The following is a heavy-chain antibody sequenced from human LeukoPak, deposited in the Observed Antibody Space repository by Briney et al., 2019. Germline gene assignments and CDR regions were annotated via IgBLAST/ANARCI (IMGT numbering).Heavy chain of an antibody. D-gene: IGHD6-6*01. J-gene: IGHJ4*02. CDR1: GFTFSNAW. Sequence: GGSLRLSCAASGFTFSNAWMSWVRQAQGKGLELVGRIKSKTDGGTTDYAAPVKGRFSISRDDSKNTLYLQMNSLKTEDTAVYYCTTDRAIAVRPLFDYWGQGTLVTVSS. CDR2: IKSKTDGGTT. CDR3: TTDRAIAVRPLFDY. V-gene: IGHV3-15*01.